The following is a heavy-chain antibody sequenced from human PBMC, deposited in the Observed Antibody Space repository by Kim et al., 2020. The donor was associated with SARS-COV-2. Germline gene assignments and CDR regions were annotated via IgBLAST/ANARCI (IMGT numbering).Heavy chain of an antibody. Sequence: GGSLRLSCAASGFTFSDHYMDWVRQAPGKGLEWVGRTRNKANSYTTEYAASVKGRFTISRDDSKNSLYLQMNSLKTEDTAVYYCAREQTVTRRYYYYYYGMDVWGQGTTVTVSS. D-gene: IGHD4-17*01. CDR2: TRNKANSYTT. CDR1: GFTFSDHY. J-gene: IGHJ6*02. CDR3: AREQTVTRRYYYYYYGMDV. V-gene: IGHV3-72*01.